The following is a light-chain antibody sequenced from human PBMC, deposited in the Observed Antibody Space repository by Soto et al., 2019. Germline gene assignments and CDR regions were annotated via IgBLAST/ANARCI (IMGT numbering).Light chain of an antibody. Sequence: DIVMTQSPDSLPVSRGERITINCKSSQSVLYPSNTKNYLAWYQHKPGQPPKMGIYWASIRASGVPDRFSGSGSGTDFTLAIRRLQPEDVAVYYCQQYLPGRKYPFGQGTRLEMK. CDR2: WAS. J-gene: IGKJ2*01. V-gene: IGKV4-1*01. CDR1: QSVLYPSNTKNY. CDR3: QQYLPGRKYP.